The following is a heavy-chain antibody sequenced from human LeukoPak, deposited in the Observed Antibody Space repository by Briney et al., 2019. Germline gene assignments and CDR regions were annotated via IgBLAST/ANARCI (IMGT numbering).Heavy chain of an antibody. CDR2: IYHSGST. J-gene: IGHJ1*01. CDR1: GGSISSGGYY. CDR3: ARDEAGVGANGSEYFQH. V-gene: IGHV4-30-2*01. Sequence: SETLSLTCTVSGGSISSGGYYWSWIRQPPGKGLEWIGYIYHSGSTYYNPSLKSRVTISVDRSKNQFSLKLSSVTAADTAVYYCARDEAGVGANGSEYFQHWGQGTLVTVSS. D-gene: IGHD1-26*01.